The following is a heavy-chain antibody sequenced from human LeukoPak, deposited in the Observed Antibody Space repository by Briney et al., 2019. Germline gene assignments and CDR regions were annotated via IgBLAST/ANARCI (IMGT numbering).Heavy chain of an antibody. CDR3: ARVSAMVKPYYYYYMDV. V-gene: IGHV1-69*05. J-gene: IGHJ6*03. D-gene: IGHD5-18*01. CDR2: IIPIFGTA. CDR1: GGTFSSYA. Sequence: ASVKVSCKASGGTFSSYAISWVRQAPGQGLEWMGGIIPIFGTANYAQKFQGRVTITTDESTSTAYMELSSLRSEDTAVYYCARVSAMVKPYYYYYMDVWGKGTTVTVYS.